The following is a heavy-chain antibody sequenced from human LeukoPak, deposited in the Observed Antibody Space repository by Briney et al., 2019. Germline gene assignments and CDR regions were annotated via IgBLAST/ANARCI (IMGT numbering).Heavy chain of an antibody. CDR3: AREGLGYCSGGSCQTARRYYYSMDV. J-gene: IGHJ6*03. Sequence: ASVKVSCKASGGTFSSYAISWVRQAPGQGLEWMGGIIPIFGTANYAQKFQGRVTITADESTSTAYMELSSLRSEDTAVYYCAREGLGYCSGGSCQTARRYYYSMDVWGKGTTVTISS. CDR1: GGTFSSYA. CDR2: IIPIFGTA. D-gene: IGHD2-15*01. V-gene: IGHV1-69*01.